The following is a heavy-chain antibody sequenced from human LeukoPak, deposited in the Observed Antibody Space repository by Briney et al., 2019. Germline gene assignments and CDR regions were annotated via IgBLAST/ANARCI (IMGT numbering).Heavy chain of an antibody. CDR1: GFTFSSYA. J-gene: IGHJ4*02. Sequence: TGGPLRLSCAASGFTFSSYAMSWVRQAPGKGLEWVSAISAGGGVTYYADSVEGRFTISRDDSKNTLYLQMNSLRAEDTAVYYCAKDGIRWSHFDSWGQGTLVTVSS. CDR2: ISAGGGVT. V-gene: IGHV3-23*01. CDR3: AKDGIRWSHFDS. D-gene: IGHD4-23*01.